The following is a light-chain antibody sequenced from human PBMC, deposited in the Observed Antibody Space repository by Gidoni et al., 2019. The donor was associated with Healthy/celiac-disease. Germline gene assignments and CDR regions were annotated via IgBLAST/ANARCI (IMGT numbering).Light chain of an antibody. V-gene: IGKV4-1*01. CDR3: QQYYSTPPT. J-gene: IGKJ1*01. CDR2: WAS. Sequence: DIVMTQSPDSLAVSLVERATINCKSSQSVLYSSNNKNYLAWYQQKPGQPPKLLIYWASTRESGVPDPFSGSGSGTDFTLTISSLQAEDVAVYYCQQYYSTPPTFGQGTKVEIK. CDR1: QSVLYSSNNKNY.